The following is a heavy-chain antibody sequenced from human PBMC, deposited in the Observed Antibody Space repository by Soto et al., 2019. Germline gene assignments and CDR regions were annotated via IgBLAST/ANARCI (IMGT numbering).Heavy chain of an antibody. J-gene: IGHJ5*02. CDR1: GYSFTSYW. Sequence: GESLKISCKGSGYSFTSYWIGWVRQMPGKGLEWMGIIYPGDSDTRYSPSFQGQVTISADKSISTAYLQWSSLKASDTARYYCATRVSYQYNWFDPWGQGTLVTVFS. V-gene: IGHV5-51*01. D-gene: IGHD2-8*01. CDR2: IYPGDSDT. CDR3: ATRVSYQYNWFDP.